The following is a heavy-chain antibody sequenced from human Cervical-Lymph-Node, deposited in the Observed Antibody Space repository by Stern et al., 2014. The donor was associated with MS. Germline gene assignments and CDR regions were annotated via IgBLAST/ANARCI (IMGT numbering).Heavy chain of an antibody. Sequence: MQLVESGGGVVQPGRSLRLSCAASGFTFRNYGMHWVRQAPGQGLEWVAVISYDGSNKYYADSVKGRFTISRDNSKNTLYLQMHSLRTEDTAVYYCAKGRFPYYYDTSGYYAPLDYWGQGTLVTVSS. J-gene: IGHJ4*02. V-gene: IGHV3-30*18. CDR3: AKGRFPYYYDTSGYYAPLDY. CDR1: GFTFRNYG. D-gene: IGHD3-22*01. CDR2: ISYDGSNK.